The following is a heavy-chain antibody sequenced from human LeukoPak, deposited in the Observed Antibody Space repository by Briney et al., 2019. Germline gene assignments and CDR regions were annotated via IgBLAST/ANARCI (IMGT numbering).Heavy chain of an antibody. CDR2: IYTSGST. D-gene: IGHD2-2*01. Sequence: SETLSLTCTVSGGSISSYYWSWIRQPAGKGLEWIGRIYTSGSTNYNPSLKSRVTISVDTSKNQFSLKLSSVTAADTAVYYCARSEGVVVPAAMLWFDPWGQGTLVTVSS. V-gene: IGHV4-4*07. J-gene: IGHJ5*02. CDR3: ARSEGVVVPAAMLWFDP. CDR1: GGSISSYY.